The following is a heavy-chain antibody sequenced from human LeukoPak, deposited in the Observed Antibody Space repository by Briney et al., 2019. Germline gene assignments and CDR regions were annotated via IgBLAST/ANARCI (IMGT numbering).Heavy chain of an antibody. Sequence: ASVKVSCKASGYTFTGYYMHWVRQAPGQGLEWMGWINPNSGVTNYAQKFQGRVTMARDTSISTAYMELSRLRSDDTAVYYCARVDDYGGNPDHFLDYWGQGTLVTVSS. D-gene: IGHD4-23*01. V-gene: IGHV1-2*02. J-gene: IGHJ4*02. CDR1: GYTFTGYY. CDR3: ARVDDYGGNPDHFLDY. CDR2: INPNSGVT.